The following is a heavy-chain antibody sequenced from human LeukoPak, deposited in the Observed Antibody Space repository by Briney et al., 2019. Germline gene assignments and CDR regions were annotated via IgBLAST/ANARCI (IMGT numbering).Heavy chain of an antibody. D-gene: IGHD5-18*01. CDR3: AVRGYSYGRRFDY. CDR2: INHSGST. CDR1: GGSFSGYY. J-gene: IGHJ4*02. V-gene: IGHV4-34*01. Sequence: SETLSLTCAVYGGSFSGYYWGWIRQPPGKGLEWIGEINHSGSTNHNPSLKSRVTISVDTSKNQFSLKLSSVTAADTAVYYCAVRGYSYGRRFDYWGQGTLVTVSS.